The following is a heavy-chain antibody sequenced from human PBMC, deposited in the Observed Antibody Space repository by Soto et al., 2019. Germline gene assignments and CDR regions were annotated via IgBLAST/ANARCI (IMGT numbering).Heavy chain of an antibody. CDR1: GFTFRSYV. CDR3: ARWGTTGGLDV. J-gene: IGHJ1*01. V-gene: IGHV3-30*19. Sequence: QVQLVESGGGVVQPGTSMRLSCVGSGFTFRSYVIHWVRQAPGKGLEWVALTSYDGSNKAYGDSVKGRFTISRDTSMNTVDLQMDSLRREDTALYYCARWGTTGGLDVWGQGTLVSVSS. CDR2: TSYDGSNK. D-gene: IGHD3-16*01.